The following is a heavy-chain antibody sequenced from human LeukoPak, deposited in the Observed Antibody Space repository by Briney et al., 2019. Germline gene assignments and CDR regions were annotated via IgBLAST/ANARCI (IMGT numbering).Heavy chain of an antibody. CDR2: INHSGST. CDR1: GGSFSGYY. V-gene: IGHV4-34*01. Sequence: PSETLSLTCAVYGGSFSGYYWSWIRQPPGKGLEWIGEINHSGSTNYNPSLKSRVTISVDTSKNQFSLKLSSVTAADTAVYYCARVLGYQRGAWFDPWSQGTLVTVSS. J-gene: IGHJ5*02. CDR3: ARVLGYQRGAWFDP. D-gene: IGHD2-2*01.